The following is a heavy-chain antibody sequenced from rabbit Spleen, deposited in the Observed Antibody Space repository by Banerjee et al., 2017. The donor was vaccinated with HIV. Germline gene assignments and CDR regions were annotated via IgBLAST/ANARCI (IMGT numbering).Heavy chain of an antibody. V-gene: IGHV1S45*01. J-gene: IGHJ4*01. CDR1: GFSFSSGYC. D-gene: IGHD6-1*01. Sequence: QEQLVESGGGLVKPGASLTLTCTASGFSFSSGYCMCWVRQAPGKGLEWIACIYAGSSGTTYYANWPNGRFTISKTSSTTVTLQMTSLTAADTATYFCARNLFPYDYAGYLGGYFNLWGPGTLVTVS. CDR3: ARNLFPYDYAGYLGGYFNL. CDR2: IYAGSSGTT.